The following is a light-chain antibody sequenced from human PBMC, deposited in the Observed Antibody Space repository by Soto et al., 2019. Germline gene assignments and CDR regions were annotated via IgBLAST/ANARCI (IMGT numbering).Light chain of an antibody. CDR3: QQYGSSLFT. CDR1: QSVSSSY. J-gene: IGKJ3*01. V-gene: IGKV3-20*01. Sequence: EIVLTQSPGTLSLSPGERATLSCRASQSVSSSYLAWYQQKPGQATRLLIYGASSRATGIPDRFSGSGSGTDFTLTISRLDPEDFAVYYCQQYGSSLFTFGPGTKVDIK. CDR2: GAS.